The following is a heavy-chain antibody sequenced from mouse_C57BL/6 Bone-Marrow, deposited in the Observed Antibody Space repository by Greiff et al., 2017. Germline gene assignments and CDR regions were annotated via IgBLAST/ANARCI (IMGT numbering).Heavy chain of an antibody. V-gene: IGHV1-26*01. D-gene: IGHD1-1*01. CDR3: ASSYGSSYCYFDV. J-gene: IGHJ1*03. CDR2: INPNNGGT. CDR1: GYTFTDYY. Sequence: VQLQQSGPELVKPGASVKISCKASGYTFTDYYMNWVKQSHGKSLEWIGDINPNNGGTSYNQKFKGKATLTVDKSSSTAYMELRSLTSEDSAVYYCASSYGSSYCYFDVWGTGTTGTVSS.